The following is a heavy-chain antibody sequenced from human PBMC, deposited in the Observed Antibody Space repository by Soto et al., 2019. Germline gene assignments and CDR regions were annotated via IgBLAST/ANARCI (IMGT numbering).Heavy chain of an antibody. D-gene: IGHD2-2*01. J-gene: IGHJ4*02. V-gene: IGHV4-39*01. CDR1: GGSINSSSYN. CDR3: VRPEEYHKWVHRFDY. CDR2: ISYSGST. Sequence: SETLSLTCIVSGGSINSSSYNWGWIRQPPGKGLEWIGSISYSGSTYYNPSLKSRVTISIDTSKSQFSLKLSSVTAADTAVYYCVRPEEYHKWVHRFDYWGQGTQVTVSS.